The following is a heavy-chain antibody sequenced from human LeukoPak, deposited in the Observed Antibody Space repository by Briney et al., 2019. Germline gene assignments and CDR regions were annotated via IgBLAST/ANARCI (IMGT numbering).Heavy chain of an antibody. CDR1: GFTVSRRY. Sequence: GGSLRLSCAAPGFTVSRRYMSRVRQAPGKGLEWVSVINSGGSTNYADSVKGRFTISRDNYKNTLYLQMNSLRAEDTAVYYCAREGVSGGVVVAATPEPFDYWGQGTLVTVSS. J-gene: IGHJ4*02. V-gene: IGHV3-66*01. CDR3: AREGVSGGVVVAATPEPFDY. D-gene: IGHD2-15*01. CDR2: INSGGST.